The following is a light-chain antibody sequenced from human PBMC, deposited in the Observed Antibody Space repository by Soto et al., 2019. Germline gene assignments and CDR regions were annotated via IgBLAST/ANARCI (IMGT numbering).Light chain of an antibody. CDR2: LGS. CDR1: QSLLHTNGYTY. CDR3: MQPLQTPGT. Sequence: IVMNQSPRSLSVTPGEPASISCRSSQSLLHTNGYTYLNWYLQKPGQSPHLLIYLGSRRAPGVPERISGSGSGTDFTLTINRVEADDVGIYYCMQPLQTPGTFGQGIKV. J-gene: IGKJ1*01. V-gene: IGKV2-28*01.